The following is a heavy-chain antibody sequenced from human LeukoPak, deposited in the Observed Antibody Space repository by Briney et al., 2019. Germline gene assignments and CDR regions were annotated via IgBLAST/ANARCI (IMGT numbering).Heavy chain of an antibody. J-gene: IGHJ4*02. V-gene: IGHV3-7*03. D-gene: IGHD1-1*01. CDR2: IKQDGSEK. Sequence: GGSLRLSCAASGFTFSSFWMSWVRQAPGKGLAWVANIKQDGSEKYFVDSVKGRFTISRDNAKNSLYLQMSSLRAEDTAVYYCARGGSRHPSPEDYWGRGTLVTVSS. CDR1: GFTFSSFW. CDR3: ARGGSRHPSPEDY.